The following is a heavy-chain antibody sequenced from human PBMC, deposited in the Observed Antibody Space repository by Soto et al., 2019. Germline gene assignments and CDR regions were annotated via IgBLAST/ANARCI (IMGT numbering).Heavy chain of an antibody. J-gene: IGHJ1*01. CDR3: AREASGYDF. CDR2: IIPVFGRP. CDR1: GGTFSSFG. V-gene: IGHV1-69*13. D-gene: IGHD5-12*01. Sequence: SVKVSCKASGGTFSSFGISWVRQAPGQGLEWMGGIIPVFGRPNYAQRFRGRLTITADESTNTSYMELIDLTSEDTAVYYCAREASGYDFWGQGTQVTVS.